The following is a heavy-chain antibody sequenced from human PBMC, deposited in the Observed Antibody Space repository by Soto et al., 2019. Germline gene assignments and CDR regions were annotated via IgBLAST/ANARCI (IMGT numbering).Heavy chain of an antibody. D-gene: IGHD6-19*01. CDR2: IYTSGST. J-gene: IGHJ4*02. CDR3: ARDKWLVTYYFDY. Sequence: SETLSLSCTVSGGSISSYYWSGIRQPAGKGLEWIGRIYTSGSTNYNPSLKSRVTMSVDTSKNQFSLKLSSVTAADTAVYYCARDKWLVTYYFDYWGQGTLVTVSS. CDR1: GGSISSYY. V-gene: IGHV4-4*07.